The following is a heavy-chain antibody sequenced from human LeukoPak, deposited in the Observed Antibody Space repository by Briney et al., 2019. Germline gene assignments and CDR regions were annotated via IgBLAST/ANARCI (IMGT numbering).Heavy chain of an antibody. CDR3: AKYAPPTTVVTRFFDC. V-gene: IGHV3-23*01. J-gene: IGHJ4*02. CDR1: GFTFNTYA. CDR2: IGRAGADI. D-gene: IGHD4-23*01. Sequence: GGSLRLSCAASGFTFNTYAMHWVRQAPGKGLEWVSVIGRAGADIQYADSVKGRFTISRDNSKNTLYLQMNGLRAEDTAVYFCAKYAPPTTVVTRFFDCWGQGALVTVSS.